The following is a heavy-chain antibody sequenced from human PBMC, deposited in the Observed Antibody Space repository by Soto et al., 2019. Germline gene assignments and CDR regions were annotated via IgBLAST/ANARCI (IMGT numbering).Heavy chain of an antibody. CDR2: VNAGNGDT. Sequence: EASVKVSCKASGYTFTGYAMHWVRQAPGQGLEWMGWVNAGNGDTQYSQKFQGRVTISGDTSASTASMELSSLTSEDTAVYFCARGGTGNWGYFDYCGQGALVPGSS. V-gene: IGHV1-3*01. CDR1: GYTFTGYA. CDR3: ARGGTGNWGYFDY. J-gene: IGHJ4*02. D-gene: IGHD7-27*01.